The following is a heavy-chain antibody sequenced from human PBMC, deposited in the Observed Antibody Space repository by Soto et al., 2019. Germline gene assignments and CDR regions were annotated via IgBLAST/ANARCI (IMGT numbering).Heavy chain of an antibody. D-gene: IGHD2-15*01. V-gene: IGHV4-39*01. CDR1: GGSISSSSYY. CDR3: ARHAGDQGYFSGGSCPGNWFDP. J-gene: IGHJ5*02. CDR2: IYYSVST. Sequence: PSETLSLTCTVSGGSISSSSYYWGWIRQPPGKGLEWIGSIYYSVSTYYNPSLKSRVTISVDTSKNQFSLKRSSVTAAETAVYYCARHAGDQGYFSGGSCPGNWFDPCGQRTLVPVSS.